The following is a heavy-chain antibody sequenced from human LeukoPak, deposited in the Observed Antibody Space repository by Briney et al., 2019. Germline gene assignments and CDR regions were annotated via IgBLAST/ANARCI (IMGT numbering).Heavy chain of an antibody. CDR1: GGTFSSYA. D-gene: IGHD6-13*01. CDR2: IIPILGIA. CDR3: VREGIAAAGTKYYGMDV. V-gene: IGHV1-69*04. J-gene: IGHJ6*02. Sequence: EASVKVSCKASGGTFSSYAISWVRQAPGQGLEWMGRIIPILGIANYAQKFQGRVTITADKSTSTAYMELSSLRSEDTAVYYCVREGIAAAGTKYYGMDVWGQGTTVTVSS.